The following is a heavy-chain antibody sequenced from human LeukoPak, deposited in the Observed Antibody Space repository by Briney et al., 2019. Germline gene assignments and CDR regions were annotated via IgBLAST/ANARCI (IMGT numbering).Heavy chain of an antibody. CDR1: GGTFSSYA. J-gene: IGHJ6*02. Sequence: SVKVSCKASGGTFSSYAISWVRQAPGQGLEWMGGIIPIFGTANYAQKLQGRVTMTTDTSTSTAYMELRSLRSDDTAVYYCASGYCSSTSCYREPYYYGMDVWGQGTTVTVSS. CDR2: IIPIFGTA. V-gene: IGHV1-69*05. CDR3: ASGYCSSTSCYREPYYYGMDV. D-gene: IGHD2-2*02.